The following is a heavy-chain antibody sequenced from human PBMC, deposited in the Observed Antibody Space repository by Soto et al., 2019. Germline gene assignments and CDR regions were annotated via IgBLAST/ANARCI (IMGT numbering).Heavy chain of an antibody. CDR2: IYHSGST. CDR3: AGRGRWFGELLSRSRTQGYYYGMDV. Sequence: NPSETLSLTCAVSGYSISSGYYWGWIRQPPGKGLEWIGSIYHSGSTYYNPSLKSRVTISVDTSKNQFSLKLSSVTAADTAVYYCAGRGRWFGELLSRSRTQGYYYGMDVWGQGTTVTVSS. J-gene: IGHJ6*02. D-gene: IGHD3-10*01. V-gene: IGHV4-38-2*01. CDR1: GYSISSGYY.